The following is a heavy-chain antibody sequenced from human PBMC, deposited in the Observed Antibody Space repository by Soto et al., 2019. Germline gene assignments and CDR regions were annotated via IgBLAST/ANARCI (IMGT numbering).Heavy chain of an antibody. V-gene: IGHV1-24*01. J-gene: IGHJ3*02. CDR1: GYTLTELS. Sequence: QVQLVQSGAEVKKPGASVKVSCKVSGYTLTELSMHWVRQAPGKGLEWMGGFDPEDGETIYAQKFQGRVTMTEDTSKDAAYMELSCLSSEDTAVYYCGTYDFWSGFYAFDIWGQGTMVTVSS. D-gene: IGHD3-3*01. CDR3: GTYDFWSGFYAFDI. CDR2: FDPEDGET.